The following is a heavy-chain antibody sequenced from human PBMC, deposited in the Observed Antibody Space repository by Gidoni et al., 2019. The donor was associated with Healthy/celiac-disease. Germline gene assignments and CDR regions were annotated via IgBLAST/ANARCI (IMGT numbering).Heavy chain of an antibody. CDR3: ARERVLFLGSGSYYDY. CDR1: GFTFSSYG. V-gene: IGHV3-30*03. Sequence: QVQLVESGGGVVQPGRSLRLSCAASGFTFSSYGMHWVRPAPGKGLEWVAVISFDGSNKYYGDSVKGRFTISRDNSKNTLYLQMNSLRAEDTAVYYCARERVLFLGSGSYYDYWGQGTLVTVSS. CDR2: ISFDGSNK. J-gene: IGHJ4*02. D-gene: IGHD3-10*01.